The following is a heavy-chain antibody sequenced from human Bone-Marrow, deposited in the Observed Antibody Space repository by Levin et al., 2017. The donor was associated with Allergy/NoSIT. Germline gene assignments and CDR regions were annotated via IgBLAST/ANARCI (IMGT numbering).Heavy chain of an antibody. V-gene: IGHV3-30*04. CDR3: ARDGVSSNVFDY. Sequence: GGSLRLSCVASGFNFRKFAIHWVRQAPGKALEWVAVMSDDGRSQYYADSVQGRFTISRDNSKKTLYLQMNSLETEDTAVYYCARDGVSSNVFDYWGQGTLVTVSS. CDR1: GFNFRKFA. J-gene: IGHJ4*02. D-gene: IGHD6-13*01. CDR2: MSDDGRSQ.